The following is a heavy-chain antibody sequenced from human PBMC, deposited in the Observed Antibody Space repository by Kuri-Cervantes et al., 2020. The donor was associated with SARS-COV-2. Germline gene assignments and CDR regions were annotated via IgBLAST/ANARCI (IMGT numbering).Heavy chain of an antibody. CDR2: IYHSGST. J-gene: IGHJ4*02. CDR3: ARQGGIVVVPAAL. D-gene: IGHD2-2*01. V-gene: IGHV4-39*01. Sequence: GSLRLSCTVSGGSISSGDYYWGWIRQPPGKGLEWIGSIYHSGSTYYNPSLKSRVTISVDTSKNQFSLKLSSVTAADTAVYYCARQGGIVVVPAALWGQGTLVTVSS. CDR1: GGSISSGDYY.